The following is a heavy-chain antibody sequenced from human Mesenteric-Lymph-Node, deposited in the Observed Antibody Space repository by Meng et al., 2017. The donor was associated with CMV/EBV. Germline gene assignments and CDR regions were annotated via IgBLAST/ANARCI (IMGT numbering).Heavy chain of an antibody. J-gene: IGHJ6*02. CDR1: GFTFSSYS. Sequence: GGSLRLSCAASGFTFSSYSMNWVRQAPGKGLEWVSSITSSSGTIYYADSVKGRFTIFRDNAKNSLHLQMNSLRADDTAVYYCAREGYDILTGGGLGMDVWGQGTTVTVSS. V-gene: IGHV3-48*04. D-gene: IGHD3-9*01. CDR3: AREGYDILTGGGLGMDV. CDR2: ITSSSGTI.